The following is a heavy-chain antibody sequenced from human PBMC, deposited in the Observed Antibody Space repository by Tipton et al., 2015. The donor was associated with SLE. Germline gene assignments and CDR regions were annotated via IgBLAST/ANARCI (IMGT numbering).Heavy chain of an antibody. J-gene: IGHJ4*02. D-gene: IGHD3-16*01. CDR3: VRDWGSTGDY. Sequence: SLRLSCAASGFTFSIYWMTWVRQAPGKGLEWVANIKEDGSEKWYQDPVKGRFAISRDNAWNSLYLQMNSLTVEDTAIYYCVRDWGSTGDYWGQGTLVTVSS. V-gene: IGHV3-7*01. CDR2: IKEDGSEK. CDR1: GFTFSIYW.